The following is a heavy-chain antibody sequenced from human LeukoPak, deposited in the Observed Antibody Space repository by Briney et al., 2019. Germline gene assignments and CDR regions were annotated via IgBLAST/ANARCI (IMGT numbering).Heavy chain of an antibody. J-gene: IGHJ6*03. CDR2: IWYDGSNK. CDR1: GFTFSSYG. Sequence: PGRSLRLSCAASGFTFSSYGMHWVRQAPGKGLEWVAVIWYDGSNKYYADSVKGRFTISRDNSKNTLYLQMNSLRAEDTAVYYCVGEDHYYYMDVWGKGTTVTVSS. V-gene: IGHV3-33*01. CDR3: VGEDHYYYMDV.